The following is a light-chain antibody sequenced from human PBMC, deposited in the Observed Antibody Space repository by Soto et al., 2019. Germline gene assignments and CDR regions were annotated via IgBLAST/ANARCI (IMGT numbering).Light chain of an antibody. J-gene: IGKJ4*01. Sequence: EIVLTQSPATLSLSPGERATLSCRASQSVSNYLAWYQQKRGQAPSLLIYDASNRATGIPARFSGSGSGTEFTLTISSLEPEDFAVYYCQQRSNWEGLTFGGGPKVELK. CDR2: DAS. CDR1: QSVSNY. CDR3: QQRSNWEGLT. V-gene: IGKV3-11*01.